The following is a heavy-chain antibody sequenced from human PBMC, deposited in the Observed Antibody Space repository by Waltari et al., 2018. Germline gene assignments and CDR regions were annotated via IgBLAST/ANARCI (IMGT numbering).Heavy chain of an antibody. Sequence: QVQLVQSGAEVKKPGASVKVSCKASGYTFISYGISWVRQAPGQGFEWMGWISAYNGNTNYAQKLQGRVTMTTDTSTSTAYMGLRSLRTDDTAVYYCARGIDIAAAGIEIDYWGQGTLVTVSS. J-gene: IGHJ4*02. D-gene: IGHD6-13*01. V-gene: IGHV1-18*01. CDR1: GYTFISYG. CDR2: ISAYNGNT. CDR3: ARGIDIAAAGIEIDY.